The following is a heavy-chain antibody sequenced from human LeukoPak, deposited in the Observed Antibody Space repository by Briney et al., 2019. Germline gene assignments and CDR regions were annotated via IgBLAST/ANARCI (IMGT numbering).Heavy chain of an antibody. J-gene: IGHJ6*03. V-gene: IGHV1-69*05. Sequence: ASVKVSCKASGGTFSSYAISWVRQAPGQGLEWMGGIIPIFGTANYAQKFQGRVTITTDESTSTAYMELSSLRSEDTAVYYCARAYDNYGDYYYMDVWGKGTTVTVSS. CDR2: IIPIFGTA. CDR1: GGTFSSYA. CDR3: ARAYDNYGDYYYMDV. D-gene: IGHD4-17*01.